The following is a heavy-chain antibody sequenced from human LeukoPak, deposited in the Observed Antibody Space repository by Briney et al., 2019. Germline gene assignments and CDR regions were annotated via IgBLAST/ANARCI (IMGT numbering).Heavy chain of an antibody. Sequence: GRSLSLTCGVSGCSISTSAMRWCRQAPGKGLEYVSAISSNGGNTYYADSVKGRFTISRDNSKNTLYLQMSSLRAEDTAVYYGRKATRVVSGRSSVYWGQGTLVTVSS. D-gene: IGHD2-15*01. V-gene: IGHV3-64D*09. CDR3: RKATRVVSGRSSVY. J-gene: IGHJ4*02. CDR2: ISSNGGNT. CDR1: GCSISTSA.